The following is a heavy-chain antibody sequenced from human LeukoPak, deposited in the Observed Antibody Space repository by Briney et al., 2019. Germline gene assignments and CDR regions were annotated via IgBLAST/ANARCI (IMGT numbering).Heavy chain of an antibody. CDR2: IYYSWST. Sequence: PSETLSLTCTVSGGSISSGVYYWSWIRQHPGKGLEWIGYIYYSWSTYYNPSLKSRVTISVDTSTSQFSLKLSSVTAADTAVYYCASHTPRISLLSYYYYMDVWGKGTTVTVSS. CDR1: GGSISSGVYY. D-gene: IGHD1-14*01. V-gene: IGHV4-31*03. CDR3: ASHTPRISLLSYYYYMDV. J-gene: IGHJ6*03.